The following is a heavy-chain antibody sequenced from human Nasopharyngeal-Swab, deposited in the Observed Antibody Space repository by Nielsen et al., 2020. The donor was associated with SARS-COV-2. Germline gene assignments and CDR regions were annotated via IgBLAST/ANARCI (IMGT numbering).Heavy chain of an antibody. J-gene: IGHJ6*03. CDR1: VGTFSSYA. CDR2: IIPIFGTA. Sequence: SVKVSCKASVGTFSSYAISWVRQAPGQGLEWMGGIIPIFGTANYAQKFQGRVTITADESTSTAYMELSSLRSEDTAVYYCASANPTSDIVVVPAAKYYYYYYMDVWGKGTTVTVSS. V-gene: IGHV1-69*13. CDR3: ASANPTSDIVVVPAAKYYYYYYMDV. D-gene: IGHD2-2*01.